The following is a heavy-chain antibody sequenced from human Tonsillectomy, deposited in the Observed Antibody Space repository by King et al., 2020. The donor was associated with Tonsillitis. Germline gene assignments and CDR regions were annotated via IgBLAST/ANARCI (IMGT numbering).Heavy chain of an antibody. CDR3: ARGEEGGARSLYYYYAMDV. CDR2: IGSSGNSI. J-gene: IGHJ6*02. CDR1: GFTFSDYY. V-gene: IGHV3-11*01. D-gene: IGHD2-21*01. Sequence: QVQLVESGGGLVKPGGSLRLSCAASGFTFSDYYMSWIRQAPGKGLEWLSYIGSSGNSIYYADSVKGRFTISRDNAKNSLYLQMSGLRAEDMAVYYCARGEEGGARSLYYYYAMDVWGQGTTVTVSS.